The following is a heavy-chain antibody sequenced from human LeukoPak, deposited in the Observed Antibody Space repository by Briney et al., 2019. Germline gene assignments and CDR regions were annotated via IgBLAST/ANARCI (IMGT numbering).Heavy chain of an antibody. CDR1: GYIYSSYW. Sequence: GESLKISCKGSGYIYSSYWIAWVRQMPGKGLEWMGIIYLGDSDTRYSPSFQGQVTISADKSISTAYLQWSSLKASDTATYYCARSGGSGWDEGFDYSGQGSLFTVSS. V-gene: IGHV5-51*01. J-gene: IGHJ4*02. CDR3: ARSGGSGWDEGFDY. D-gene: IGHD6-19*01. CDR2: IYLGDSDT.